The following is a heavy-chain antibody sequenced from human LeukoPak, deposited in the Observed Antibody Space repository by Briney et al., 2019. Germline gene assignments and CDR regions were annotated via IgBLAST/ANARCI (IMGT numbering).Heavy chain of an antibody. CDR2: IYHSGTT. CDR1: GYSISSGYY. J-gene: IGHJ4*02. D-gene: IGHD2-8*01. Sequence: PSETLSLTCTVSGYSISSGYYWGWIRQPPGKGLEWIVSIYHSGTTYYNPSVKSRVTISLDTSKNQFSLKLNSVTAADTAVYYCARDGVRFPRGNFDYWGQGSLVTVSS. CDR3: ARDGVRFPRGNFDY. V-gene: IGHV4-38-2*02.